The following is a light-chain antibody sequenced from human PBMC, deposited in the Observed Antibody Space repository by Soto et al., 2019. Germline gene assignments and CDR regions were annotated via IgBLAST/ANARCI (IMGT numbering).Light chain of an antibody. Sequence: QSALTQPASVSGSPGQSITISCTGTSSDVAGYNYVSWYQQHPGKAPKLMIYDVSSRPSGVSNRFSGSKSGNTASLTISGLQAEDEADYYCSSYTSSGTLVVFGGGTKLTVL. CDR2: DVS. CDR1: SSDVAGYNY. V-gene: IGLV2-14*01. J-gene: IGLJ2*01. CDR3: SSYTSSGTLVV.